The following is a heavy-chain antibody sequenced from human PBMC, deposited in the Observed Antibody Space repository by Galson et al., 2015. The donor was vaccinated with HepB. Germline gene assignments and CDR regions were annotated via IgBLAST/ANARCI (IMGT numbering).Heavy chain of an antibody. CDR1: GGTFRNCA. CDR2: IIPIFGTP. CDR3: ARSPPGHYDTSGYSPYFDY. J-gene: IGHJ4*02. D-gene: IGHD3-22*01. V-gene: IGHV1-69*13. Sequence: VKVSCKASGGTFRNCAISWVRQAPGQGLEWMRGIIPIFGTPNYAQKFQDRVTITADESTNTAYMELSSLRSENTAVYYCARSPPGHYDTSGYSPYFDYWGPGTLVTVSS.